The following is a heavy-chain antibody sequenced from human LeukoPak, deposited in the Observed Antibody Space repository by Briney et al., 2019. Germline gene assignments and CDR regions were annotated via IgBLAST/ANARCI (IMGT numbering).Heavy chain of an antibody. CDR3: ARDESLVRGAAFDY. D-gene: IGHD3-10*01. Sequence: PGGSLRLSCAASGFTFSNYYMNWVRQAPGKGLEWVSYISSSSSTIYHADSVKGRFTVSRDSSKRTLYLQMNSLRAEDTAVYYCARDESLVRGAAFDYWGQGTLVTVSS. CDR1: GFTFSNYY. CDR2: ISSSSSTI. J-gene: IGHJ4*02. V-gene: IGHV3-48*01.